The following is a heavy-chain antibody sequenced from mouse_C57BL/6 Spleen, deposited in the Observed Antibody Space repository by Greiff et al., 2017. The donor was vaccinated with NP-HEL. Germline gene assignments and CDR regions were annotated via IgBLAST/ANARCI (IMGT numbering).Heavy chain of an antibody. J-gene: IGHJ3*01. CDR1: GFNIKDYY. CDR2: IDPEDGDT. Sequence: EVQLQQSGAELVRPGASVKLSCTASGFNIKDYYMHWVKQRPEQGLEWIGRIDPEDGDTEYAPKFKGKATLTAEKSSSTAYMQLSSLTSEDSAVYFCARGNYGNYEGFAYWGQGTLVTVSA. CDR3: ARGNYGNYEGFAY. D-gene: IGHD2-1*01. V-gene: IGHV14-1*01.